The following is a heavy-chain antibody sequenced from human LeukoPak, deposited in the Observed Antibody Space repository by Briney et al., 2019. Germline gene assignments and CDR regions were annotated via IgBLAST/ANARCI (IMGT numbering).Heavy chain of an antibody. CDR2: IWYDGSNK. CDR1: GFTFSSYG. V-gene: IGHV3-33*01. Sequence: GRSLRLACAASGFTFSSYGMHWVGQAPGKGLEWVAVIWYDGSNKYYADSVKGRFTISRDNSKNTLYLQMNSLRAEDTAVYYCARDLGILRYFDWLLTPYYYGMDVWGQGTTVTVSS. D-gene: IGHD3-9*01. J-gene: IGHJ6*02. CDR3: ARDLGILRYFDWLLTPYYYGMDV.